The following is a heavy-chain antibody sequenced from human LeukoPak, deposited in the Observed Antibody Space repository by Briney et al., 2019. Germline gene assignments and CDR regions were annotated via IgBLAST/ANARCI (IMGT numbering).Heavy chain of an antibody. CDR2: ISGSGGST. V-gene: IGHV3-23*01. CDR1: GFTFSSYA. CDR3: AKLAKYFYGSETYYFFEH. J-gene: IGHJ4*02. Sequence: GGSLRLSCAASGFTFSSYAMSWVRQAPGKGLEWVSAISGSGGSTYYADSVKGRFSISRDNSKNTLYLQMNSLRVEDTAVYYCAKLAKYFYGSETYYFFEHWGQGTPVTASS. D-gene: IGHD3-10*01.